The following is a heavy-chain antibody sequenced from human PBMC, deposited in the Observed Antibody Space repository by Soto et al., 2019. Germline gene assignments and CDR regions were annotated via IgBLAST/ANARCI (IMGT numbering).Heavy chain of an antibody. CDR3: ARHRDSTFDAFDI. D-gene: IGHD3-3*02. V-gene: IGHV5-51*01. CDR2: IYPGDSDT. J-gene: IGHJ3*02. Sequence: CKGSGYSFTSYWIGWVRQMPGKGLEWMGIIYPGDSDTRYSPSFQGQVTISADKSISTAYLQWSSLKASDTAMYYCARHRDSTFDAFDIWAKGQWSPSPQ. CDR1: GYSFTSYW.